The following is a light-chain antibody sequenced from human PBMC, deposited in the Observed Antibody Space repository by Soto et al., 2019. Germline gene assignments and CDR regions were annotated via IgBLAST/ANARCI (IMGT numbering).Light chain of an antibody. CDR2: GAS. CDR1: QSVSSN. J-gene: IGKJ4*01. V-gene: IGKV3-15*01. Sequence: EIVMTQSPATLSVSPGERATLSCRASQSVSSNLAWYQQKPGQAPRLLIYGASTRATGIPARFSGSGSGPEFTLTISSLQSEDFAVYYCQQYNSWPLTFGGGTKVEIK. CDR3: QQYNSWPLT.